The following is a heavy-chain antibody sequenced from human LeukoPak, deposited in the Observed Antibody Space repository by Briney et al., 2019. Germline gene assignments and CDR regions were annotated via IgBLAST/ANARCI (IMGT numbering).Heavy chain of an antibody. CDR2: IIPILGIA. J-gene: IGHJ3*02. CDR3: ARPNSSSSWTPNAFDI. V-gene: IGHV1-69*04. D-gene: IGHD6-13*01. Sequence: ASVKVSCKASGGTFSSYAISWVRQALGQGLEWMGRIIPILGIANYAQKFQGRVTITADKSTSTAYMELSSLRSEDTAVYYCARPNSSSSWTPNAFDIWGQGTMVTVSS. CDR1: GGTFSSYA.